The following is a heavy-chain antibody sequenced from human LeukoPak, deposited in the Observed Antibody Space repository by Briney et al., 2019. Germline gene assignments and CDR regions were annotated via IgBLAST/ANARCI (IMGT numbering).Heavy chain of an antibody. Sequence: GSLKLSCAASGFTFSCSAMHWVCPASGKGLEWVGRIRSKANSYATAYAASVKGRFTISRDDSKNTAYLQMNSLKTEDTAVYYCTWGPDWGQGTLVTVSS. J-gene: IGHJ4*02. D-gene: IGHD7-27*01. CDR1: GFTFSCSA. V-gene: IGHV3-73*01. CDR3: TWGPD. CDR2: IRSKANSYAT.